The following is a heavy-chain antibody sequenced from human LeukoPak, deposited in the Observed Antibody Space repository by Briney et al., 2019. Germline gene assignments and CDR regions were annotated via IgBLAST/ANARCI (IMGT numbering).Heavy chain of an antibody. J-gene: IGHJ3*02. CDR1: GYTFTGYY. CDR2: INPNSGAT. D-gene: IGHD4-23*01. Sequence: ASVKVSCKASGYTFTGYYIHWVRQAPGQGLEWMAWINPNSGATNYAQKFQGRVSMTRDTSISTAYMALSSLRSEDTAVYYCARPTTVGNAFHIWGQGTMVTVSS. CDR3: ARPTTVGNAFHI. V-gene: IGHV1-2*02.